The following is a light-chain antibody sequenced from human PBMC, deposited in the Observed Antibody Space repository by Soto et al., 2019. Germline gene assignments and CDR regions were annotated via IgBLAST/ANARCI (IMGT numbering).Light chain of an antibody. J-gene: IGKJ1*01. V-gene: IGKV3-15*01. Sequence: IVMTQSPATLSVSPGARATLSCRASQNVSSNLAWYQQKPGQAPRLLIYGASTRATGFPARFSGSGSGTEFTLTISSLQSEDFAVYYCQQYNYWPRTFGQGTKVEIK. CDR2: GAS. CDR1: QNVSSN. CDR3: QQYNYWPRT.